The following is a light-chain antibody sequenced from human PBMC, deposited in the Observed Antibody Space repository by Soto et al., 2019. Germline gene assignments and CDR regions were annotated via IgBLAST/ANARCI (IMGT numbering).Light chain of an antibody. V-gene: IGKV3-15*01. Sequence: EIVMTQSPATLSVSPGERATLSCRASQSVSSNLAWYQQKPGQAPRLLIYGAATRATGIPARFSGSRSGTEFTLTINSLLSKNCAVYYYEHYNNWPPFTFGQGARLEIK. CDR1: QSVSSN. CDR3: EHYNNWPPFT. J-gene: IGKJ5*01. CDR2: GAA.